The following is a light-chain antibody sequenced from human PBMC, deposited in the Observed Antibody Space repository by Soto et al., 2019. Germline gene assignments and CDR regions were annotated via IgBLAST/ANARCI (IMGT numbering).Light chain of an antibody. Sequence: DVQMTQSPSSLSASVSDRVTITCQASQDISNYLNWYQQKPWKAPKLLISDASNLDPGVPSRFSGSGSGTDFAFTISRLQPDDIGIYYCQQYENLPFTFGPGTKVDIK. CDR2: DAS. CDR1: QDISNY. J-gene: IGKJ3*01. V-gene: IGKV1-33*01. CDR3: QQYENLPFT.